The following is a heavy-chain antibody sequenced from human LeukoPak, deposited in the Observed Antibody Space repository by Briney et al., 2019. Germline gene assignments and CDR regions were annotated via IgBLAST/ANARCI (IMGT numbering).Heavy chain of an antibody. Sequence: PGGSLRLSCAASEFDFSSHAMTWVRQAPGKGLEWVSAISISGSKTYYADSVKGRFTISRDNSKNTVYLQMNSLRAEDTAVYYCVKGLVQTTMSYSVDYWGQGALVTVSS. J-gene: IGHJ4*02. D-gene: IGHD1-1*01. CDR1: EFDFSSHA. V-gene: IGHV3-23*01. CDR2: ISISGSKT. CDR3: VKGLVQTTMSYSVDY.